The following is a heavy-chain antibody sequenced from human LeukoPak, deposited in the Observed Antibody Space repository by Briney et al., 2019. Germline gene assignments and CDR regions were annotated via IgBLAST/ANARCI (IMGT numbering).Heavy chain of an antibody. CDR3: ASHIDDYYDSSGYYGYAFDI. CDR1: GGTFSSYA. Sequence: GASVKVSCEASGGTFSSYAISWVRQAPGQGLEWMGGIIPIFGTANYAQKFQGRVTITADESTSTAYMELSSLRSEDTAVYYCASHIDDYYDSSGYYGYAFDIWGQGTMVTVSS. D-gene: IGHD3-22*01. J-gene: IGHJ3*02. CDR2: IIPIFGTA. V-gene: IGHV1-69*13.